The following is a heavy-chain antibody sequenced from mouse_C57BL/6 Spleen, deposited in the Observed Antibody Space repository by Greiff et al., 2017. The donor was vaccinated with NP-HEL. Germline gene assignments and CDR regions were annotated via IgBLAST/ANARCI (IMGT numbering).Heavy chain of an antibody. CDR2: IHPNSGST. CDR1: GYTFTSSW. CDR3: ARSYGNYDY. Sequence: QVQLQQPGAELVKPGASVKLSCKASGYTFTSSWMPWVQQRPGQGLEWIGMIHPNSGSTNYNEKFKSKATLTVDKSSSTAYMQLSSLTSEDSAVYYCARSYGNYDYWGQGTTLTVSS. J-gene: IGHJ2*01. D-gene: IGHD2-1*01. V-gene: IGHV1-64*01.